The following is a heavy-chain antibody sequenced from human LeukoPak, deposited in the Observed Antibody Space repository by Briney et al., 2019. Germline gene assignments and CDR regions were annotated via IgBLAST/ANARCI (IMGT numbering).Heavy chain of an antibody. CDR1: GFTFS. Sequence: GGSLRLSCAGSGFTFSMSWVRQAPGRGLEWVSLIRDSGETFYADSVKGRFTISRDNSKNTMYLQMNRLRVEDTAVYFCARDRAVTQDWVEFDPWGQGTLVTVSS. V-gene: IGHV3-66*03. CDR2: IRDSGET. CDR3: ARDRAVTQDWVEFDP. J-gene: IGHJ5*02. D-gene: IGHD4-17*01.